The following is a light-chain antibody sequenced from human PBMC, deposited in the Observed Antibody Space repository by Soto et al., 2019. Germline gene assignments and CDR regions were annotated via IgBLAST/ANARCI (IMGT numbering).Light chain of an antibody. CDR2: DAS. V-gene: IGKV3-11*01. Sequence: EIVLTQSPATLSLSPGERAALSCRASQGVGRFLAWYQQKPGQAPRLLIYDASNRATGIPARFSGSGSVTDFTLAIDNLEPEDFAVYYCHQRGGWPLTFGGGTKVEIK. CDR3: HQRGGWPLT. CDR1: QGVGRF. J-gene: IGKJ4*01.